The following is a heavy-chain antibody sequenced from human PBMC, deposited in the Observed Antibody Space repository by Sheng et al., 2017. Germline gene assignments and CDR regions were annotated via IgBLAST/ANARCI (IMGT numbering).Heavy chain of an antibody. Sequence: QLQLQESGPGLVKPSETLSLTCTVSGGSVSSSNYFWGWIRQPPGKGLEWIGYIYYSGSTKYNPPSLNSRVTIXLDTSKNQFSLNLTSVTAADTALYYCASLLWWKHVFDYWGQGTLVSVSS. J-gene: IGHJ4*02. V-gene: IGHV4-61*01. CDR3: ASLLWWKHVFDY. CDR2: IYYSGST. D-gene: IGHD2-21*01. CDR1: GGSVSSSNYF.